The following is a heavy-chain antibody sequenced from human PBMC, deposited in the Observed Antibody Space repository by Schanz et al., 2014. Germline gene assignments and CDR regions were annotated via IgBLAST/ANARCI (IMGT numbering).Heavy chain of an antibody. D-gene: IGHD3-3*01. CDR2: VSRSTPDI. CDR1: GFTFSAYA. V-gene: IGHV3-48*01. J-gene: IGHJ4*02. Sequence: EVQLLESGGGLVQPGGSLRLSCAASGFTFSAYAMTWVRQIPGKGLEWVSYVSRSTPDIYYADSVKGRFTMSRDNAKNSVFLQMNSLRAEDTAVYYCVRDSFFAFDYWGQGTLXTVSS. CDR3: VRDSFFAFDY.